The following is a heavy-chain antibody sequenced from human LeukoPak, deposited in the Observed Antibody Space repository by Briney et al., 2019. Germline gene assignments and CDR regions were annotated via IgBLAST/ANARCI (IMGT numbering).Heavy chain of an antibody. CDR1: GGTFSSYA. V-gene: IGHV1-69*13. CDR3: ARVRGGYSYGSSYYFDY. CDR2: IIPIFGTA. Sequence: RASVKVSCKASGGTFSSYAISWVRQAPGQGLEWMGGIIPIFGTANYAQKFQGRVTITADESTSTAYMELSSLRSEDTAVHYCARVRGGYSYGSSYYFDYWGQGTLVTVSS. J-gene: IGHJ4*02. D-gene: IGHD5-18*01.